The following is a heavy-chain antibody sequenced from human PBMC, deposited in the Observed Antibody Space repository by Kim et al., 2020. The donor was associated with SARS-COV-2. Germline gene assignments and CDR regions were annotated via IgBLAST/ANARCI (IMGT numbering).Heavy chain of an antibody. Sequence: GGSLRLSCAASGFTFSSYGMHWVRQAPGKGLEWVAVIWYDGSNKYYADSVKGRFTISRDNSKNTLYLQMNSLRAEDTAVYYCARELLWFGELLGFDYWGQGTLVTVSS. D-gene: IGHD3-10*01. CDR2: IWYDGSNK. CDR3: ARELLWFGELLGFDY. V-gene: IGHV3-33*01. CDR1: GFTFSSYG. J-gene: IGHJ4*02.